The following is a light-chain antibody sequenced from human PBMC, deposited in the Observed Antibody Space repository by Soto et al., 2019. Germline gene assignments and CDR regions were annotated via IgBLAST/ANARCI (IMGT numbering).Light chain of an antibody. CDR2: SHS. Sequence: QPVLTQPPSAFGTPGQRVTISCSGSSSNIGSNTVNWYQQLPGTAPKLLIYSHSQRPSGVPDRFSGSKSGTSASLAISGLQSEDEADYYCAAWDDSLNGVVFGGGTKVTVL. V-gene: IGLV1-44*01. CDR1: SSNIGSNT. J-gene: IGLJ2*01. CDR3: AAWDDSLNGVV.